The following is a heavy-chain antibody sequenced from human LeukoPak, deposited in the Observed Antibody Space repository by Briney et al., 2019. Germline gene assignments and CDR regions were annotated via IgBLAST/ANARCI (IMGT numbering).Heavy chain of an antibody. CDR1: GFTFSSYA. D-gene: IGHD4-23*01. Sequence: GRSLRLSCAASGFTFSSYAMHWVRQAPGKGLEWVAVISYDGSNKYYADSVKGRFTISRDNSKNTLYLQMNSLRAEDTAVYYCARASDYRGSYYYYYGMDVWGQGTTVTVSS. V-gene: IGHV3-30*04. CDR2: ISYDGSNK. J-gene: IGHJ6*02. CDR3: ARASDYRGSYYYYYGMDV.